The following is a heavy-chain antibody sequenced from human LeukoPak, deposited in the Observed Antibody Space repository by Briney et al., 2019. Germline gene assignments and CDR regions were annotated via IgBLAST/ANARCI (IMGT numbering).Heavy chain of an antibody. CDR2: ITTSGST. CDR1: GFTFSSYG. Sequence: GGCLRLSCAASGFTFSSYGMTWVRQAPGKGLEWVSAITTSGSTYYADSVKGRFTISRDNSKNALYLQMNALRAEDTAVYYCAKRIGYVDYWGQGTLVTVSS. D-gene: IGHD3-22*01. CDR3: AKRIGYVDY. V-gene: IGHV3-23*01. J-gene: IGHJ4*02.